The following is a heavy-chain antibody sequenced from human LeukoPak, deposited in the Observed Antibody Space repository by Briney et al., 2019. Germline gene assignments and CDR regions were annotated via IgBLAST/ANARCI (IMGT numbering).Heavy chain of an antibody. Sequence: PSQALSLTCTVSGGSITSDSYYWSWIRQHPGKGLEWIAYIYYSGSSYYNPSLKNRVTISVDTSKNQFSLKLSSVTAADTAVYFCARGKDSSDYFDYWGQGTLVTVSS. D-gene: IGHD3-22*01. CDR1: GGSITSDSYY. CDR2: IYYSGSS. J-gene: IGHJ4*02. CDR3: ARGKDSSDYFDY. V-gene: IGHV4-31*03.